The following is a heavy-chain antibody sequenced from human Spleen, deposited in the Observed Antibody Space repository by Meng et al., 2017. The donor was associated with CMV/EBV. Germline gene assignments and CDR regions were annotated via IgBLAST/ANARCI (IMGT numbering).Heavy chain of an antibody. V-gene: IGHV1-18*01. CDR2: ISAYNGNT. J-gene: IGHJ4*02. CDR3: ARDSSSSVDY. D-gene: IGHD6-6*01. CDR1: GYTFTSDG. Sequence: QVVLVQCGGGVKRPWASVKVSCKASGYTFTSDGISWVRQAPGQGLEWMGWISAYNGNTNYAQKLQGRVTMTTDTSTSTAYMELRSLRSDDTAVYYCARDSSSSVDYWGQGTLVTVSS.